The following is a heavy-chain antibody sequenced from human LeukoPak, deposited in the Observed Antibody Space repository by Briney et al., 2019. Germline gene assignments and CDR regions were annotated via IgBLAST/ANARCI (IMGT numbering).Heavy chain of an antibody. Sequence: ASVKVSCKASGYTFTSYGISWVRQAPGQGLEWMGWISAYNGNTNYAQKLQGRVTMTRDNSTSTVYMELKSLRSDDNAVYYCARRGMARDFVHWGQGTLVTVSS. D-gene: IGHD2-21*02. J-gene: IGHJ1*01. CDR3: ARRGMARDFVH. CDR2: ISAYNGNT. CDR1: GYTFTSYG. V-gene: IGHV1-18*01.